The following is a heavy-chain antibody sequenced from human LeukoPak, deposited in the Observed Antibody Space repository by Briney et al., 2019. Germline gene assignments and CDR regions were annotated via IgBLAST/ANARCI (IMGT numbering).Heavy chain of an antibody. CDR2: IWYDGSNR. Sequence: GRSLRLSCAASGFTFRGNGMHWVRQAPGKGLEWAAIIWYDGSNRYYADSVKGRFTISRDNSKNTLFLQMNSLTAEDTDVYYCARDQGTSVTAMVGGHFDYWGPGTLVTVSS. CDR1: GFTFRGNG. D-gene: IGHD4-17*01. V-gene: IGHV3-33*01. J-gene: IGHJ4*02. CDR3: ARDQGTSVTAMVGGHFDY.